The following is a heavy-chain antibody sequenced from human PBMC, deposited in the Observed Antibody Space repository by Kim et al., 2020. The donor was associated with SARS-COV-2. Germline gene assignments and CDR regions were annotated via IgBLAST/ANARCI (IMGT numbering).Heavy chain of an antibody. D-gene: IGHD6-13*01. CDR2: IMPILATA. CDR3: ARGSFSSSWRLDY. J-gene: IGHJ4*02. Sequence: SVKVSCKASGGSFSSYAISWVRQAPGQGLEWMGGIMPILATAYYAETFQGRVTITADESTSTAYMELSSLDSDDTVVYYCARGSFSSSWRLDYWGQGTL. V-gene: IGHV1-69*13. CDR1: GGSFSSYA.